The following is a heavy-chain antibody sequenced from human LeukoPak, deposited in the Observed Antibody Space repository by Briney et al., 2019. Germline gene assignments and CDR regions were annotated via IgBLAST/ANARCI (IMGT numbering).Heavy chain of an antibody. V-gene: IGHV7-4-1*02. J-gene: IGHJ3*02. CDR3: ARALTDYSQLPSDAFDI. CDR2: INTNTGNP. CDR1: GGTFSSYP. D-gene: IGHD1-1*01. Sequence: VASVKVSCKASGGTFSSYPFTWVRQAPGQGLEWMGWINTNTGNPTYAQGFTGRFVFSLDTPVSTAYLQISSLKAEDTAVYYCARALTDYSQLPSDAFDIWGQGTMVTVSS.